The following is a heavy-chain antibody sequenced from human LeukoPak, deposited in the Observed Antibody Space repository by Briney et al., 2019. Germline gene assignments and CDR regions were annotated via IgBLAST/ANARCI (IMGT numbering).Heavy chain of an antibody. CDR2: IYHSGST. V-gene: IGHV4-4*02. D-gene: IGHD3-22*01. CDR3: ARANSYDGSGHYYEFAY. CDR1: GGSISSSNW. Sequence: PSETLSLTCAVSGGSISSSNWWSWVRQPPGKGLEWIGEIYHSGSTNYNPSLKSRVTISVDKSKNQFSLKLGSVTAADTAVYYCARANSYDGSGHYYEFAYWGQGTLVTVSS. J-gene: IGHJ4*02.